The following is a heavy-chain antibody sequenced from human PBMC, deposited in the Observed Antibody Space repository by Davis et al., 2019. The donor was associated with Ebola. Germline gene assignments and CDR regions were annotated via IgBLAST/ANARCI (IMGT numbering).Heavy chain of an antibody. J-gene: IGHJ4*02. CDR2: ISSSSSYI. D-gene: IGHD6-13*01. CDR1: GFTFSSYS. V-gene: IGHV3-21*04. Sequence: GESLKISCAASGFTFSSYSMNWVRQAPGKGLEWVSSISSSSSYIYYADSVKGRFTISRDNSKNTLYLQMNSLRAEDTAVYYCALYRQLVGFDYWGQGNLVTVSS. CDR3: ALYRQLVGFDY.